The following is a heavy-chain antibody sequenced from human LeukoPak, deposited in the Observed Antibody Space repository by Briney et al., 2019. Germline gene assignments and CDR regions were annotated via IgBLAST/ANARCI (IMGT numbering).Heavy chain of an antibody. Sequence: GGSLRLSCAASGFTFRSYAMHWVRQAPGKGLEWVAVISNDGSNKYYADSVKGRFTISRDNSKNTLYLEMNSLRVEDTAVYYCARGDYYESSGYVAAYWGQGTLVTVSS. V-gene: IGHV3-30*04. CDR3: ARGDYYESSGYVAAY. J-gene: IGHJ4*02. D-gene: IGHD3-22*01. CDR1: GFTFRSYA. CDR2: ISNDGSNK.